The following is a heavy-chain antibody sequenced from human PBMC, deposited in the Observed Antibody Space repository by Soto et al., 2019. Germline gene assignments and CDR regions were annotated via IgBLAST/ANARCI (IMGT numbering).Heavy chain of an antibody. CDR3: ARDHQGGSHDY. CDR1: GGSISSYY. CDR2: IYYSGST. J-gene: IGHJ4*02. V-gene: IGHV4-59*01. Sequence: PSETLSLTCTVSGGSISSYYWSWIRQPPGKGLEWIGYIYYSGSTNYNPSLKSRVTISVDTSKNQFSLKLSSVTAADTAVYYCARDHQGGSHDYWGQATLVTVSS. D-gene: IGHD6-19*01.